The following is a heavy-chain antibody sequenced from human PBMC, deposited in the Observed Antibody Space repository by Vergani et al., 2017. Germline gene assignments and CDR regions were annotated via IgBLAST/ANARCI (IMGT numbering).Heavy chain of an antibody. J-gene: IGHJ5*02. CDR2: MYHSGST. CDR3: GRVADFYGVGSRLLDL. D-gene: IGHD3-10*01. Sequence: QVRLQESGPGLVKPSETLSLTCSVSGGSMSGYYWSWIRQPPGKKLEWIGYMYHSGSTNYNPSLETRVTISGDTSKNQFSLKLNSVTAADAAVYYCGRVADFYGVGSRLLDLWGQGILVTVSS. V-gene: IGHV4-59*01. CDR1: GGSMSGYY.